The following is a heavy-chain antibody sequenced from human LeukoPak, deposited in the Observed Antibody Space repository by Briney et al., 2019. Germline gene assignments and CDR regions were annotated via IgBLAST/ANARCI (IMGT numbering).Heavy chain of an antibody. CDR1: GFTFSTYW. V-gene: IGHV3-74*01. J-gene: IGHJ4*02. Sequence: GGSLRLSCTASGFTFSTYWMHWLRQAPGKGLVWVSRVNGDGTSTVYADSVKGRFTISRDNAKNTLYLQMNSLRAEDTAVYYCARDLSPAHFWGQGTLVTVSS. CDR2: VNGDGTST. CDR3: ARDLSPAHF. D-gene: IGHD2/OR15-2a*01.